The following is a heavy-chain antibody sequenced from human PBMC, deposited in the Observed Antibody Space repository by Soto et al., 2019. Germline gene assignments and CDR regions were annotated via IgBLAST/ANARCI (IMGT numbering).Heavy chain of an antibody. CDR3: ERSQIAGQIFYYGMDG. V-gene: IGHV3-21*01. CDR2: ISSSSSYI. Sequence: GVSLSLSCAASGFPFSSYSMNWVRQAPGKGLEWVSSISSSSSYIYYADSVKGRFTISRDNAKNSLYLQMNSLRAEDTAVYYCERSQIAGQIFYYGMDGWGQGNTVTV. J-gene: IGHJ6*02. CDR1: GFPFSSYS. D-gene: IGHD6-13*01.